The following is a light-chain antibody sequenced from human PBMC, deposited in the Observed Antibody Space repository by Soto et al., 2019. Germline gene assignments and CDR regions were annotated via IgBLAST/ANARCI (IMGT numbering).Light chain of an antibody. J-gene: IGLJ1*01. Sequence: SVLTRPPSASGSPGQSVTLSCTGTKNDIGVYDFVSWYQHHPGKAPRLIIYEVVQRPSGVPDRFSGSKSGNTASLTVSGLQAADEGDYFCKSYAGSNTYVFGSGTKV. CDR2: EVV. CDR1: KNDIGVYDF. CDR3: KSYAGSNTYV. V-gene: IGLV2-8*01.